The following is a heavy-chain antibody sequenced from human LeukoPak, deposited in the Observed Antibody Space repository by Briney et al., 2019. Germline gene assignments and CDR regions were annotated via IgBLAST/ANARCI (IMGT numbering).Heavy chain of an antibody. Sequence: SETLSLTCTVSGGSISSYYWSWIRQPPGKGLEWIAYIYYSGTTNYNPSLKSRVTISLDTSKNQFSLKLSSVAAADTAVYYCARHGGYSGNPMPFDSWGQGTLVTVSS. V-gene: IGHV4-59*08. CDR3: ARHGGYSGNPMPFDS. D-gene: IGHD4-23*01. CDR1: GGSISSYY. CDR2: IYYSGTT. J-gene: IGHJ4*02.